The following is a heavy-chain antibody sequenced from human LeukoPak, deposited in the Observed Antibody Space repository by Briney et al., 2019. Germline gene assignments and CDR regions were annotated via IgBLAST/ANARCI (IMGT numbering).Heavy chain of an antibody. V-gene: IGHV1-18*01. Sequence: ASVNVSCQSSGYTFTSEGISWVRPAPGQGREWMGLISAYNGNTNYAQNLQGRVTMTPDTSTIPAYMELRGLSSDDTAVYYCARGRYRSGWYGPEDDWGQGTLVTVSS. CDR1: GYTFTSEG. D-gene: IGHD6-13*01. CDR2: ISAYNGNT. CDR3: ARGRYRSGWYGPEDD. J-gene: IGHJ4*02.